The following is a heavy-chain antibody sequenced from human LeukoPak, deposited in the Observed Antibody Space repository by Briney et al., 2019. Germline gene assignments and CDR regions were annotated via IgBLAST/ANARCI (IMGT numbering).Heavy chain of an antibody. CDR3: ANPNGVIVAINAFDI. D-gene: IGHD3-16*02. V-gene: IGHV3-23*01. J-gene: IGHJ3*02. CDR2: ISGSGGST. CDR1: GFTFSSYA. Sequence: PGGSLRLSCAASGFTFSSYAMSWVRQAPGKGLEWVSAISGSGGSTYYADSVKGRFTISRDNSKNTLYLQMSSLRAEDTAVYYCANPNGVIVAINAFDIWGQGTMVTVSS.